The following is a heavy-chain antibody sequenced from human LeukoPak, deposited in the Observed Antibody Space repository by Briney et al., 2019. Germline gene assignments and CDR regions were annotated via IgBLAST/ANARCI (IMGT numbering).Heavy chain of an antibody. CDR3: TTDDCTNGVCFNY. Sequence: KSGGSLRLSCAASGFTFSSYWMNWVRQAPGKGLEWVGRIKSKTDGGTTDYAAPVKGRFTISRDDSKNTLYLQMNSLKTEDTAVYYCTTDDCTNGVCFNYWGQGTLVTVSS. CDR1: GFTFSSYW. V-gene: IGHV3-15*07. CDR2: IKSKTDGGTT. J-gene: IGHJ4*02. D-gene: IGHD2-8*01.